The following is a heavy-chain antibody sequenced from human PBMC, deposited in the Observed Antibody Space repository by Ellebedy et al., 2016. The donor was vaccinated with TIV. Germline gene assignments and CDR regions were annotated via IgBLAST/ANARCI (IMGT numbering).Heavy chain of an antibody. Sequence: PGGSLRLSCAASGFTFSSYTMNWVRQAPGKGLEWLSQISSSSSSIYYADSVKGRFTISRDNAKNSVYLQMNSLRAEDTAVYYCSRGGGCGGGTCYYPDFWGQGTLVTVSS. V-gene: IGHV3-48*01. CDR1: GFTFSSYT. J-gene: IGHJ4*02. CDR3: SRGGGCGGGTCYYPDF. CDR2: ISSSSSSI. D-gene: IGHD2-15*01.